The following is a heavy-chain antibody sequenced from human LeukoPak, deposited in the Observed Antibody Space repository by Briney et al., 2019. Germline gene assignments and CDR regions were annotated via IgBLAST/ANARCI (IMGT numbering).Heavy chain of an antibody. CDR3: ARRKDYGGNYFDY. D-gene: IGHD4-23*01. J-gene: IGHJ4*02. CDR1: GYGFTNYW. CDR2: IYPGDSDT. Sequence: GESLKISCKVSGYGFTNYWIGWVRQMPGKGLEWMGFIYPGDSDTRYSPSFQGQVTISADKSISTAYLQWNSLKASDTAMYYCARRKDYGGNYFDYWGQGTQVTVSS. V-gene: IGHV5-51*01.